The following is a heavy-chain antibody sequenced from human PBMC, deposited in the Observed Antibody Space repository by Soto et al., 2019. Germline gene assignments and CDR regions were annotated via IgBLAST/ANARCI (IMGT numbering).Heavy chain of an antibody. CDR1: GDSVTSGNYC. V-gene: IGHV4-61*01. J-gene: IGHJ4*02. CDR3: ARTDSSGRWAALY. Sequence: SETLSLTCTVSGDSVTSGNYCWNWIRQPPGKGLEWIGYMYYSGRTDYNPSLKSRVTLSVDASKNQLSLQLTSVTAADTALYFCARTDSSGRWAALYWGQGILVTVSS. D-gene: IGHD3-22*01. CDR2: MYYSGRT.